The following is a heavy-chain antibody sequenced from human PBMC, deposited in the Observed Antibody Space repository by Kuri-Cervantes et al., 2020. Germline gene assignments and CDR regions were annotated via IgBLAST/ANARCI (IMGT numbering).Heavy chain of an antibody. CDR2: ISAYNGNT. Sequence: ASVKVSCKASGGTFSSYAISWVRQAPGQGLEWMGWISAYNGNTNYAQKLQGRVTMTTDTSTSTAYMELRSLRPDDTAVYYCARDRNHLTKTGTTIHDYWGQGTLVTVSS. V-gene: IGHV1-18*01. J-gene: IGHJ4*02. CDR3: ARDRNHLTKTGTTIHDY. D-gene: IGHD1-7*01. CDR1: GGTFSSYA.